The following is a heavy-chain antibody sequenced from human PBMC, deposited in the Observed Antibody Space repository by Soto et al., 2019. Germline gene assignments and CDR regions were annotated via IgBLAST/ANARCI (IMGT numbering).Heavy chain of an antibody. CDR3: AKDLVYFDSGTYSTLDY. Sequence: PGGSLRLSCAASGFTFSNYAMNWVRQAPGKGLEWVSGISGSGANTYYADFVKGRFTISRDNSKNTLYLQMNSLRAEDTAVYYCAKDLVYFDSGTYSTLDYWGQGTLVTIS. CDR2: ISGSGANT. D-gene: IGHD3-10*01. CDR1: GFTFSNYA. J-gene: IGHJ4*02. V-gene: IGHV3-23*01.